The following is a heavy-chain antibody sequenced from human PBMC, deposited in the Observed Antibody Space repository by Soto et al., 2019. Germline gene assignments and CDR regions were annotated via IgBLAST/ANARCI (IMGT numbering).Heavy chain of an antibody. CDR2: INPNSGGT. J-gene: IGHJ6*02. Sequence: QVQLVQSGAEVKKPGASVKVSCKASGYTFTGYYMHWVRQAPGQGLEWMGWINPNSGGTNYAQQFQGRVTMTRDTSISTAYRELSRLRSDDTAVYYCAREPAGEQLVYYYYGMDVWGQGTTVTVSS. CDR1: GYTFTGYY. V-gene: IGHV1-2*02. CDR3: AREPAGEQLVYYYYGMDV. D-gene: IGHD6-13*01.